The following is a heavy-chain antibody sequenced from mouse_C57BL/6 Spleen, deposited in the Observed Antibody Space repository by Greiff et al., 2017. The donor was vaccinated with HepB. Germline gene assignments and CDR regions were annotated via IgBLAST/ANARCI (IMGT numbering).Heavy chain of an antibody. D-gene: IGHD1-1*01. CDR2: IYPGDGDT. J-gene: IGHJ4*01. CDR3: ARETVVATKDAMDY. Sequence: QVQLQQSGAELVKPGASVKISCKASGYAFSSYWMNWVKQRPGKGLEWIGQIYPGDGDTNYKGKFKGKATLTADKSSSTAYMQLSSLTSEYSAVYFCARETVVATKDAMDYWGQGTSVTVSS. CDR1: GYAFSSYW. V-gene: IGHV1-80*01.